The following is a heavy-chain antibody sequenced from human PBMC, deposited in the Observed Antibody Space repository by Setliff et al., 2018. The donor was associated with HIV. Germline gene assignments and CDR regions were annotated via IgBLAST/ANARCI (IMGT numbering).Heavy chain of an antibody. J-gene: IGHJ4*02. CDR2: VYYSGTT. D-gene: IGHD2-2*01. V-gene: IGHV4-39*06. CDR3: ARLSCSSNSCPFDY. Sequence: SETLSLTCTVSGGSMTSGSYYWGWIRQPPGKGLEWIGSVYYSGTTYYNPSLKSRLRMSVDTSKNQFTLKVTSMTAADTAVYYCARLSCSSNSCPFDYWVQGTLVTVSS. CDR1: GGSMTSGSYY.